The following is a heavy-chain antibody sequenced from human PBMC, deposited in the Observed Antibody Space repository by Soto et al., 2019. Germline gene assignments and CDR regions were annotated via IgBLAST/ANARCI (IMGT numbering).Heavy chain of an antibody. D-gene: IGHD2-21*01. V-gene: IGHV1-3*01. CDR3: ARATYIPWSSPTFAMDV. CDR1: GYTFSNNA. CDR2: INGGNGYT. J-gene: IGHJ6*02. Sequence: ASVKVSCKASGYTFSNNAIHWVRQAPGQELEWMGWINGGNGYTKYSQKFQDRVTITRDTSASTTYMELRSLRSEDTAIFYCARATYIPWSSPTFAMDVWGQGTTVTVSS.